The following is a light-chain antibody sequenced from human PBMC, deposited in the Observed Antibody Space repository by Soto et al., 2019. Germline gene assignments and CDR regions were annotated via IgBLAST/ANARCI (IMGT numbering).Light chain of an antibody. CDR2: DVS. J-gene: IGLJ1*01. V-gene: IGLV2-14*01. Sequence: QSVLTQPASVSGSPGQSITISCTGTSSGVGGYNYVSWYQQHPGKAPKLMIYDVSNRPSGVSNRFSGSKSGNTASLTISGLQAEDEADYYCSSYTTSSTLFYVFGTGPKVTV. CDR1: SSGVGGYNY. CDR3: SSYTTSSTLFYV.